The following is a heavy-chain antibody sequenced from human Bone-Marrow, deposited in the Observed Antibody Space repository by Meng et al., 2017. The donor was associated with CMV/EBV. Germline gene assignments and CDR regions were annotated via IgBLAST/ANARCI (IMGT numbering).Heavy chain of an antibody. D-gene: IGHD6-13*01. V-gene: IGHV3-23*01. CDR3: AKDAPTSATTWYPFAS. J-gene: IGHJ4*02. Sequence: ETLSLTCAASGFTFSNYAMNWVRQAPGKGLEWVSGISSSGANTYYADSVKGRFTISRDNAKNTLYLQMNSLRAEDTALYYCAKDAPTSATTWYPFASWGQGTLVTVAS. CDR2: ISSSGANT. CDR1: GFTFSNYA.